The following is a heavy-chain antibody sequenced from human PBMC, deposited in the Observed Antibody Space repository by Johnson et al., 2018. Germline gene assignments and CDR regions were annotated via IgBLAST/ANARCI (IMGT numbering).Heavy chain of an antibody. CDR1: GFTFTGYW. V-gene: IGHV3-74*01. Sequence: VQLQESGGGLVQPGGSXRLSCAASGFTFTGYWMHWVRQAPGKGLVWVSAISGSGARRYYADSVKGRLTVSRDNAKNSLFLQMNSLRAEDTAVYYCASSKHPDAFDIWGQGTMVTVSS. CDR2: ISGSGARR. J-gene: IGHJ3*02. CDR3: ASSKHPDAFDI.